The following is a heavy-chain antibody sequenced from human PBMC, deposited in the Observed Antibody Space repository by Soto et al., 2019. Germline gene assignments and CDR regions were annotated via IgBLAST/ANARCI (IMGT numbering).Heavy chain of an antibody. D-gene: IGHD2-15*01. CDR2: ISVSGGST. CDR3: AKDPTPSRTYCSGGSCYSPHYYYGMDV. CDR1: GFTFSSYA. Sequence: GGSLRLSCAASGFTFSSYAISWVRQAPGKGLEWVSAISVSGGSTYYADSVKGRFTISRDNSKNTLYLQMNSLRAEDTAVYYCAKDPTPSRTYCSGGSCYSPHYYYGMDVWGQGTTVTVSS. V-gene: IGHV3-23*01. J-gene: IGHJ6*02.